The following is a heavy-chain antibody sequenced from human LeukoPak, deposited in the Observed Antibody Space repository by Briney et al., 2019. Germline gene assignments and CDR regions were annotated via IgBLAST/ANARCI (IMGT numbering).Heavy chain of an antibody. D-gene: IGHD3-3*01. CDR2: IYTSGST. CDR1: GGSISSYY. Sequence: PSETLSLACTVSGGSISSYYWSWIRQPAGKGLEWIGRIYTSGSTNYNPSLKSRVTMSVDTSKNQFSLKLSSMTAADTAVYYCASSEKDEVLRFLEWSPGFDYWGQGTLVTVSS. CDR3: ASSEKDEVLRFLEWSPGFDY. V-gene: IGHV4-4*07. J-gene: IGHJ4*02.